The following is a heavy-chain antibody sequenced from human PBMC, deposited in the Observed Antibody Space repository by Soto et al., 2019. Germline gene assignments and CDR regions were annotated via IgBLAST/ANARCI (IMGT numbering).Heavy chain of an antibody. V-gene: IGHV6-1*01. D-gene: IGHD3-10*01. CDR3: AREVRAKSPPRGYYGMDV. CDR1: GDSVSSASAS. Sequence: SQALSVTCALSGDSVSSASASWNWIRQSPSRGLEWLGRTYYRSKWYNDYALSVKSRITINTPTSKNKFSLQLNYVTPEDTDVYYCAREVRAKSPPRGYYGMDVWAQGTTVTV. CDR2: TYYRSKWYN. J-gene: IGHJ6*02.